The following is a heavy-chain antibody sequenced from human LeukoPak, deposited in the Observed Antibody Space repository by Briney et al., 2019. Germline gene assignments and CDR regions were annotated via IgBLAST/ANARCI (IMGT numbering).Heavy chain of an antibody. J-gene: IGHJ4*02. CDR1: GFTVSSNY. V-gene: IGHV3-53*01. Sequence: GGSLRLSCAASGFTVSSNYMSWVRQAPGKGLEWGSVIYSGGSTYYAVSVKGRFTISRDNSKNTLYLQMNSLRVEDTAVYYCAKADFDFWSGYYPGDYWGQGTLVTVSS. CDR2: IYSGGST. CDR3: AKADFDFWSGYYPGDY. D-gene: IGHD3-3*01.